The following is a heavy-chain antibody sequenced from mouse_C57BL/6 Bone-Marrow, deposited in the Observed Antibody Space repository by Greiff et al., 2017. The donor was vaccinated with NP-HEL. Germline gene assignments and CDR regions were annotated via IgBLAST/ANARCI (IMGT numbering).Heavy chain of an antibody. D-gene: IGHD2-3*01. V-gene: IGHV1-42*01. CDR1: GYSFTGYY. J-gene: IGHJ4*01. CDR2: INPSTGGT. Sequence: VHVKQSGPELVKPGASVKISCKASGYSFTGYYMNWVKQSPEKSLEWIGEINPSTGGTTYNQKFKAKATLTVDKSSSTAYMQLKSLTSEDSAVYYCARSYEYYAMDYWGQGTSVTVSS. CDR3: ARSYEYYAMDY.